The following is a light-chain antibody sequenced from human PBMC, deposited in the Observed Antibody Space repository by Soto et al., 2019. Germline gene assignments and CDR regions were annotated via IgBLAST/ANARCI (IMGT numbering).Light chain of an antibody. CDR1: SSDVGGFNS. Sequence: QSVLTQPASVSGSPVQSITISCTGTSSDVGGFNSVSWYQLRPGTAPKLILYDVVDRPSGVSYRFSGSKSGNTASLTISWLQAADEADYFCSSYTSTMTNFFGSGTKVTVL. CDR2: DVV. J-gene: IGLJ1*01. CDR3: SSYTSTMTNF. V-gene: IGLV2-14*03.